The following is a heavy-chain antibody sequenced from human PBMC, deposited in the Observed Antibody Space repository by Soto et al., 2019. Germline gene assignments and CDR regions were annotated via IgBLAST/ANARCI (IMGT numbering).Heavy chain of an antibody. J-gene: IGHJ2*01. V-gene: IGHV1-18*01. D-gene: IGHD2-8*01. Sequence: ASVKVSCKXSGYTFTSCGISWVRQAPGQGLEWMGWISAYNGNTNYAQKLQGRVTMTTDTSTSTAYMELRSLRSDDTAVYYCARLVYVGNWYFDLWGRGTLVTVS. CDR3: ARLVYVGNWYFDL. CDR1: GYTFTSCG. CDR2: ISAYNGNT.